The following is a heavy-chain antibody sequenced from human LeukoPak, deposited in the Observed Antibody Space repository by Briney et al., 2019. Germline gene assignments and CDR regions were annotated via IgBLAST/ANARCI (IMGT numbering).Heavy chain of an antibody. J-gene: IGHJ3*02. V-gene: IGHV4-4*07. CDR3: ARLITGTTTAFDI. D-gene: IGHD1-7*01. CDR2: IYTSGST. CDR1: GGSISGYY. Sequence: SETLSLTCIVSGGSISGYYWSWIRQPAGKGLEWIGRIYTSGSTHYNPSLKSRVTMSVDTSKNQFSLKLSSVTAADTAVYYCARLITGTTTAFDIWGQGTMVTVSS.